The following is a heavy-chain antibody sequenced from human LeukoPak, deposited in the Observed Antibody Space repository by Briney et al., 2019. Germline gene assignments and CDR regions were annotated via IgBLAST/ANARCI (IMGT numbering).Heavy chain of an antibody. CDR3: AKGMSSYFLPAACDY. J-gene: IGHJ4*02. Sequence: PVRSVRLSCTASGFSVDDYAMHWVRPAPGKDLEWVSGISWNSGSIGYADSVKGRFTISRDNAKNSLYLQMNSLRAEDTALYYCAKGMSSYFLPAACDYWGQGTLVTVSS. CDR1: GFSVDDYA. CDR2: ISWNSGSI. V-gene: IGHV3-9*01. D-gene: IGHD2-2*01.